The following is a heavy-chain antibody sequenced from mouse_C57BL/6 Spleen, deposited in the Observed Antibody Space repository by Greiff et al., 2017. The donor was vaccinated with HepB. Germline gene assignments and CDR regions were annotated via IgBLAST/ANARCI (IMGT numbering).Heavy chain of an antibody. Sequence: VMLVESGPELVKPGASVKISCKASGYAFSSSWMNWVKQRPGKGLEWIGRIYPGDGDTNYNGKFKGKATLTADKSSSTAYMQRSSLTSEDSAVYFCARSLITTVVAEYYFDYWGQGTTLTVSS. CDR1: GYAFSSSW. V-gene: IGHV1-82*01. J-gene: IGHJ2*01. CDR2: IYPGDGDT. D-gene: IGHD1-1*01. CDR3: ARSLITTVVAEYYFDY.